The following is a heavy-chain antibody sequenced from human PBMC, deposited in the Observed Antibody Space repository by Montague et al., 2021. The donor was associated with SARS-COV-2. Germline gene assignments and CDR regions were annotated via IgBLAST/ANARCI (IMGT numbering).Heavy chain of an antibody. J-gene: IGHJ4*02. Sequence: CAISGDSVSGESAAWKWIRQSPAIGLGWLGRTCYRSKWYNDYAVSVKTRITINPDTSKNQISLQLNSMTPEDTAVYYCARTSASSDYWGQGTLVTVSS. CDR1: GDSVSGESAA. CDR3: ARTSASSDY. D-gene: IGHD1-26*01. CDR2: TCYRSKWYN. V-gene: IGHV6-1*01.